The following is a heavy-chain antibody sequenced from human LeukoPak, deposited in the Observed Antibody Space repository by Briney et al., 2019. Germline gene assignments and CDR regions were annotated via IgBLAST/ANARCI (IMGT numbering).Heavy chain of an antibody. CDR1: GFTFSDYY. J-gene: IGHJ6*04. Sequence: GSLRLSCAASGFTFSDYYMSWIRQPPGKGLEWIGEINHSGSTNYNPSLKSRVTISVDTSKNQFSLKLSSVTAADTAVYYCAREWVVRGVIMGYYYYGMDVWGKGTTVTVSS. CDR2: INHSGST. D-gene: IGHD3-10*01. V-gene: IGHV4-34*01. CDR3: AREWVVRGVIMGYYYYGMDV.